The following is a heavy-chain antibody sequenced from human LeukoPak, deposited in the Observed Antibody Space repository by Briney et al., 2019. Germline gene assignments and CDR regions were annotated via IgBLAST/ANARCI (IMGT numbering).Heavy chain of an antibody. CDR3: ARAESGYYFDY. CDR2: IWYDGSNK. Sequence: SXAASGFTFSSYGMHWVRQAPGKGLEWVAVIWYDGSNKYYADSVKGRFTISRDNSKNTLYLQMNSLRAEDTAVYYCARAESGYYFDYWGQGTLVTVSS. D-gene: IGHD1-14*01. CDR1: GFTFSSYG. V-gene: IGHV3-33*01. J-gene: IGHJ4*02.